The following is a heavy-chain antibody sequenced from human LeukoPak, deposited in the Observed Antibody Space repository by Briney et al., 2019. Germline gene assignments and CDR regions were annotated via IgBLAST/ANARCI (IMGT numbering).Heavy chain of an antibody. CDR3: ARGTTVVTDFDY. V-gene: IGHV4-59*01. D-gene: IGHD4-23*01. J-gene: IGHJ4*02. Sequence: SETLSLTCTVSGGSISSYYWSWIRQPPGKGLEWIGYIYYSESTNYNPSLKSRVTISVDTSKNQFSLKLSSVTAADTAVYYCARGTTVVTDFDYWGQGTLVTVSS. CDR2: IYYSEST. CDR1: GGSISSYY.